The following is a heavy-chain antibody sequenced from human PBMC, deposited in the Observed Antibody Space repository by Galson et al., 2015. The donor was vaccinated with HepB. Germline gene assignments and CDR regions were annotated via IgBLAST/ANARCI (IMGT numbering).Heavy chain of an antibody. Sequence: SVKVSCKVAGYSLTELSMHWVRQAPGKGLEWMVGFDPEDGETIYAQKLQGRITLTEDTSTDTAYMELSSLRSEDTAVYYCATDLGWEQRFWGQGTLVTVSS. CDR3: ATDLGWEQRF. CDR1: GYSLTELS. CDR2: FDPEDGET. V-gene: IGHV1-24*01. J-gene: IGHJ4*02. D-gene: IGHD1/OR15-1a*01.